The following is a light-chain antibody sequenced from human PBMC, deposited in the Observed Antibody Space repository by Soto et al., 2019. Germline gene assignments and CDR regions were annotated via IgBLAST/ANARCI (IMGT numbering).Light chain of an antibody. CDR1: QSVSSNF. Sequence: EIVLTQSPGTLSLSPGERATLSCRASQSVSSNFLAWYQHKPGQAPRLLIYGASSRATGIPDRFSGSGSGTDFTLTISRLEPEDFGVFYCQQYGDSLFTFGPGTKVDIK. CDR3: QQYGDSLFT. CDR2: GAS. V-gene: IGKV3-20*01. J-gene: IGKJ3*01.